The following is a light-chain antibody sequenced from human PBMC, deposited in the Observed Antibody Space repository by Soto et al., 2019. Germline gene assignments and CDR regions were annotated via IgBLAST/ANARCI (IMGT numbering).Light chain of an antibody. V-gene: IGLV1-47*01. CDR2: RNN. CDR1: SSNIGSNY. J-gene: IGLJ1*01. Sequence: QSVLTQPPSASGTPGQRVTISCSGSSSNIGSNYVYWYQQLPGTAPKLLIYRNNQRPSGVPDRLSGSKSGTSASLAISGLRSEYEADYYCAAWDDSLSGLYVFGTGTKVTVL. CDR3: AAWDDSLSGLYV.